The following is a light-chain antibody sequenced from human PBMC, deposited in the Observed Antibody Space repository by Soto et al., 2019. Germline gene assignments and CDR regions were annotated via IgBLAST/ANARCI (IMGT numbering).Light chain of an antibody. CDR2: KAS. Sequence: DIQMTQSPSTLSASVGDRVTITCRASQSISSWLAWYQQKPGKAPKLVIYKASNLVSGVPSRFSGSGSGTEFTLTIRRLQPDDFATYYCQQYNIYSTFGQGTKVEIK. V-gene: IGKV1-5*03. J-gene: IGKJ1*01. CDR3: QQYNIYST. CDR1: QSISSW.